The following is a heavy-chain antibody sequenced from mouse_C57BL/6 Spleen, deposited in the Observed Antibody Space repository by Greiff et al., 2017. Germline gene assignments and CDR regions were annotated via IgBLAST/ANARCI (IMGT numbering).Heavy chain of an antibody. J-gene: IGHJ1*03. CDR3: ARGLRSSSWYFDV. CDR2: INYDGSST. CDR1: GFTFSDSY. V-gene: IGHV5-16*01. Sequence: EVKLMESEGGLVQPGSSMKLSCTASGFTFSDSYMAWVRQVPEKGLEWVANINYDGSSTYYLDPLKSRFIISRDNTKNILYLQMSSLKSEDTATYYCARGLRSSSWYFDVWGTGTTVTVSS. D-gene: IGHD1-1*01.